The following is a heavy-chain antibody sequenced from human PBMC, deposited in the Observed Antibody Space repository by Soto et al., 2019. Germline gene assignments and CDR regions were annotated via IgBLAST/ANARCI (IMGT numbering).Heavy chain of an antibody. Sequence: GGSLRLSCAASGFTFSSYAMSWVRQAPGKGLEWVSTISGSGGSTYYADFVKGRFTISRDNSKNTLYLQMNSLRAEDTAVYYCAKSPLPHIVVAPAAIDAFDIWGQGTMVTVSS. CDR1: GFTFSSYA. J-gene: IGHJ3*02. V-gene: IGHV3-23*01. CDR2: ISGSGGST. D-gene: IGHD2-2*01. CDR3: AKSPLPHIVVAPAAIDAFDI.